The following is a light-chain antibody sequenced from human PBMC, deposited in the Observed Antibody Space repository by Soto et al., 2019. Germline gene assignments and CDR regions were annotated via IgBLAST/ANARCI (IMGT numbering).Light chain of an antibody. V-gene: IGLV2-8*01. CDR1: SSDVGAFNY. CDR3: SAYAGSNKLV. J-gene: IGLJ2*01. CDR2: EVT. Sequence: QSALTQPPSASGSPGQSVTISCTGTSSDVGAFNYVSWYQQYPGEAPKLIIYEVTKRPSGVPDRFSGSRSGNTASLTVSGLQVEDEADYYCSAYAGSNKLVFGGGTKVTVL.